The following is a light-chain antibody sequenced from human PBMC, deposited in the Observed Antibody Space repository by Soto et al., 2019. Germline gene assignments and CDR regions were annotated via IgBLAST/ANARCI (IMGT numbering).Light chain of an antibody. V-gene: IGKV4-1*01. CDR3: QQYFITPYT. CDR2: WAS. Sequence: DIVMTQSPDSLAVSLGERATINCKSSQSVLYTSNNKNYLAWYQQKPGQPPHLLIYWASTRESGVPDRFSGSGSETDFTLTISSLQAEDVAVYYCQQYFITPYTFGQGTKLEIK. J-gene: IGKJ2*01. CDR1: QSVLYTSNNKNY.